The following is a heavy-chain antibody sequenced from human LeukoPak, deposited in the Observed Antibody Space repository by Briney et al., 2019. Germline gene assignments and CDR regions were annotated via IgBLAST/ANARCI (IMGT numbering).Heavy chain of an antibody. D-gene: IGHD6-19*01. J-gene: IGHJ5*02. CDR3: ARELAVGGTWFDP. CDR1: GFTLSSYW. CDR2: IKSDGSTT. V-gene: IGHV3-74*01. Sequence: GGSLRLSCAASGFTLSSYWMHWVRQAPGKGLVWVTRIKSDGSTTNYADSVKGRFTISRDNAKNTLYLQMNSLRAEDTAVYYCARELAVGGTWFDPWGQGTLVTVSS.